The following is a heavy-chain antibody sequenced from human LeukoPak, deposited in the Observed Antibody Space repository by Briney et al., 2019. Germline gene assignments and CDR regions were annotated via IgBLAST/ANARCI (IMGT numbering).Heavy chain of an antibody. V-gene: IGHV1-18*01. CDR3: ARGPEYYYGSGSYDYYGMDV. D-gene: IGHD3-10*01. Sequence: ASVKVSCKASGYTFTSYGISWVRQAPGQGLEWMGWISAYNGSTNYAQKLQGRVTMTTDTSTSTAYMELRSLRSDDTAVYYCARGPEYYYGSGSYDYYGMDVWGQGTTVTVSS. CDR1: GYTFTSYG. CDR2: ISAYNGST. J-gene: IGHJ6*02.